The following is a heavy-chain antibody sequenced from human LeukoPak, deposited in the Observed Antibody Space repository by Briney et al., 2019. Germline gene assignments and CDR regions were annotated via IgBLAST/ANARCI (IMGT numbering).Heavy chain of an antibody. J-gene: IGHJ3*02. V-gene: IGHV1-2*02. CDR2: MNPNSGGT. D-gene: IGHD2-2*01. Sequence: GASVKVSCKASGYTFTGYYMHWVRQAPGQGLEWMGWMNPNSGGTNYAQKFQGRVTMTRDTSISTAYMELSRLRSDDTAVYYCARFCSSTSCYDAFDIWGQGTMVTVSS. CDR1: GYTFTGYY. CDR3: ARFCSSTSCYDAFDI.